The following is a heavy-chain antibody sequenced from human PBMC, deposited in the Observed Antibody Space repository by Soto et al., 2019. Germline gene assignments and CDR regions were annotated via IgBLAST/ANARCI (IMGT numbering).Heavy chain of an antibody. CDR2: INPNSGST. Sequence: ASVKVSCKASGYTFTGYYIHWGRQAPGQGLEWMGWINPNSGSTNFAQKFQGRVTMTKDTSISTTYMDLSRLRSDDTAVYYCARYCSSVSCYDEIWGQGTMVTVSS. CDR3: ARYCSSVSCYDEI. CDR1: GYTFTGYY. J-gene: IGHJ3*02. D-gene: IGHD2-15*01. V-gene: IGHV1-2*02.